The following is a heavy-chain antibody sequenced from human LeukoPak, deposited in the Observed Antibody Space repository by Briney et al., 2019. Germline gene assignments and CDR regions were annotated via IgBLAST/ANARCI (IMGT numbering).Heavy chain of an antibody. Sequence: GGSLRLSCAASGFTVSSNYMSWVRQAPGKGLEWVSVIYSGGSTYYADSVKGRFTISRDNSKNTLYLQMNSLRAEDTAVYYCARSGDSYGPYYYGMDVWGQGTTVTVPS. CDR2: IYSGGST. D-gene: IGHD5-18*01. CDR3: ARSGDSYGPYYYGMDV. CDR1: GFTVSSNY. V-gene: IGHV3-53*01. J-gene: IGHJ6*02.